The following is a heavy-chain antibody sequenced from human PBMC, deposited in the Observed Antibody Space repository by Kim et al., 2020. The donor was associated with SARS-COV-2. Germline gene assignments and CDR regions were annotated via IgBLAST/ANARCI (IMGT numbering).Heavy chain of an antibody. CDR3: ARLLWFGET. J-gene: IGHJ4*02. CDR2: GST. Sequence: GSTTYDPSLKRRVTISVDTSKNQVSLKLSTVSTADTAVYYCARLLWFGETWGQGTLVTVSS. V-gene: IGHV4-34*01. D-gene: IGHD3-10*01.